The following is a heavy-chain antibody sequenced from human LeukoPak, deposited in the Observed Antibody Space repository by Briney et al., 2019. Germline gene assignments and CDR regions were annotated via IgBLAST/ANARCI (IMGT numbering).Heavy chain of an antibody. CDR3: ARDPPAAGSTEFDC. J-gene: IGHJ4*02. Sequence: ASVTLSCKASGFTFTDYYIHWVRQAPGQGLEWMGSIHPKSGGTKYAQKFQGRVTMTRDTSISAAYMELSRLQSDDTAVYYCARDPPAAGSTEFDCWGQGTLVTVSS. D-gene: IGHD6-13*01. CDR2: IHPKSGGT. CDR1: GFTFTDYY. V-gene: IGHV1-2*02.